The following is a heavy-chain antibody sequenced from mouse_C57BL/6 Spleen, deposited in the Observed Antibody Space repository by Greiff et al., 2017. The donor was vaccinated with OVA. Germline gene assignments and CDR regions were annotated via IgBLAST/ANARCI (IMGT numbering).Heavy chain of an antibody. Sequence: EVKVVESGGGLVKPGGSLKLSCAASGFTFSSYTMSWVRQTPEKRLEWVATISGGGGNTYYPDSVKGRFTISRDNAKNTLYLQMSSLRSEDTALYYCARNYDGYAMDYWGQGTSVTVSS. CDR1: GFTFSSYT. CDR3: ARNYDGYAMDY. D-gene: IGHD2-3*01. V-gene: IGHV5-9*01. J-gene: IGHJ4*01. CDR2: ISGGGGNT.